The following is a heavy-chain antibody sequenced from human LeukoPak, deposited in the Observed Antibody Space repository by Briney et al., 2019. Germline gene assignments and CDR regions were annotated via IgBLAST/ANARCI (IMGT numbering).Heavy chain of an antibody. J-gene: IGHJ4*02. CDR2: ISCSGGST. V-gene: IGHV3-23*01. CDR1: GFSITCYW. D-gene: IGHD2-15*01. Sequence: GGSVRLSCTASGFSITCYWMSWVRQAPGKGLEWVSVISCSGGSTYYADSVKGRFTISRDNSKNTLYLQMNSLRAEDTAVYYCAKDRGGNPSGPFDYWGQGTLVTVSS. CDR3: AKDRGGNPSGPFDY.